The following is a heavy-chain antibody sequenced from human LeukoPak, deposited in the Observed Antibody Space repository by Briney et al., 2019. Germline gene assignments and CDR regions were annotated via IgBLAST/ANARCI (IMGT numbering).Heavy chain of an antibody. Sequence: GGSLRLSCAASGFIFSTYSMSWVRQAPGKGLEWVANIKQDGSEKHYVDSVKGRFTISRDNAKNTLYLQMNSLRVEDTAVYYCAMDSYGPDDYWGQGTLVTVSS. CDR3: AMDSYGPDDY. D-gene: IGHD3-16*01. V-gene: IGHV3-7*04. CDR1: GFIFSTYS. CDR2: IKQDGSEK. J-gene: IGHJ4*02.